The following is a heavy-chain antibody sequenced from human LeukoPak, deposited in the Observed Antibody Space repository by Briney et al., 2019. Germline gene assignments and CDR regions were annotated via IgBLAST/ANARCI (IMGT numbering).Heavy chain of an antibody. J-gene: IGHJ4*02. CDR3: ARHERGAENLDY. Sequence: SETLSLTCTVSGASISNYCWSWIRQPPGKGLECIGYVSYSGRTNHNPSLKSRVTISADTSKNQFSLKLTSVTAADTAVYYCARHERGAENLDYWGQGTLVTVSS. V-gene: IGHV4-59*08. CDR2: VSYSGRT. CDR1: GASISNYC. D-gene: IGHD1-1*01.